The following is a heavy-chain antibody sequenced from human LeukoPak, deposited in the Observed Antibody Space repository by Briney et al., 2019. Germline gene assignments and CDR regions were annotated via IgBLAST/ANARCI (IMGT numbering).Heavy chain of an antibody. V-gene: IGHV3-21*04. D-gene: IGHD1-14*01. CDR3: AKTGWVNDLYFDY. Sequence: TGGSLRLSCAASGFTFSSYSMNWVRQAPGKGLEWVSSISSSSSYIYYADSVKGRFTISRDNAKNSLYLQMNSLRAEDTAVYYCAKTGWVNDLYFDYWGQGTLVTVSS. CDR1: GFTFSSYS. CDR2: ISSSSSYI. J-gene: IGHJ4*02.